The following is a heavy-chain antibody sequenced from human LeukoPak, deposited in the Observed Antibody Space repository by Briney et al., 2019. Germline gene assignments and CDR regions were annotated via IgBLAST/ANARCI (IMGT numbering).Heavy chain of an antibody. J-gene: IGHJ4*02. CDR2: INSDGSST. CDR3: ARDKYYDSSGYAGY. D-gene: IGHD3-22*01. CDR1: GFTFSSYW. V-gene: IGHV3-74*01. Sequence: GGSLRLSCAASGFTFSSYWMPWVRQAPGRGLVWVSRINSDGSSTSYADSVKGRFTVSRDNAKNSLYLQMNSLRAEDTAVYYCARDKYYDSSGYAGYWGQGTLVTVSS.